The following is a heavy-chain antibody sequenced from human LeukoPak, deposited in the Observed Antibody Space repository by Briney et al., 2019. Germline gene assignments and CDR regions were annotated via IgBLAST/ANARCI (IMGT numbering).Heavy chain of an antibody. V-gene: IGHV4-34*01. D-gene: IGHD3-10*01. J-gene: IGHJ4*02. CDR2: INHSGST. CDR3: ARGQDVGELLPFDY. CDR1: GGSFSGYY. Sequence: PSETLSLTCAVYGGSFSGYYWSWIRQPPGKGLEWIGEINHSGSTNYNPSLKSRVTISVDTSKNQFSLKLSSVTAADTAVYYCARGQDVGELLPFDYWGQGTLVTVSS.